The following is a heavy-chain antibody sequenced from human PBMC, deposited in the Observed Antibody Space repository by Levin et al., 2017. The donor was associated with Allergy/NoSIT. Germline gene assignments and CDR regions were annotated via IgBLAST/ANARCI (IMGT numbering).Heavy chain of an antibody. CDR1: GGSISSSNAFH. CDR2: IHYTGTT. CDR3: ARLPTGWPNWFDP. J-gene: IGHJ5*02. Sequence: TSETLSLTCTVSGGSISSSNAFHWGWIRQPPGKGLEWIGNIHYTGTTYYNPSLQSRVTMSVDTAKNQFSLSLSSVTAADTAVYHCARLPTGWPNWFDPWGQGTPVTVSP. V-gene: IGHV4-39*01.